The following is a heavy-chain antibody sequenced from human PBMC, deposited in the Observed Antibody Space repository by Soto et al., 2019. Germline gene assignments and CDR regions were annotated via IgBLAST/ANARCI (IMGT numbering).Heavy chain of an antibody. CDR3: ARGSNDIDY. V-gene: IGHV4-30-4*02. CDR2: IDYSGAT. J-gene: IGHJ4*02. Sequence: SETLSLTCTVSGVSISSVDYYWTWIRQSPGKGLEWIGCIDYSGATYYNPSLKSRVTISLDTSKDQFSLRLSSLTTADTAVYYCARGSNDIDYWGQGTLVTVSS. D-gene: IGHD1-1*01. CDR1: GVSISSVDYY.